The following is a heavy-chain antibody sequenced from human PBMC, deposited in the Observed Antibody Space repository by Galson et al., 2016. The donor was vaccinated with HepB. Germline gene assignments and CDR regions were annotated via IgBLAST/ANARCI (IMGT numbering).Heavy chain of an antibody. CDR2: ISDSGGST. D-gene: IGHD5-24*01. CDR3: ARRMATITSFDY. J-gene: IGHJ4*02. CDR1: GFTFSNYA. V-gene: IGHV3-23*01. Sequence: SLRLSCAASGFTFSNYAMSWVRLAPGKGLEWVSGISDSGGSTYFADSVMGRFTISRDNSKNTLYLQMNSLRAEDTAVYYCARRMATITSFDYWGQGTLVTVSS.